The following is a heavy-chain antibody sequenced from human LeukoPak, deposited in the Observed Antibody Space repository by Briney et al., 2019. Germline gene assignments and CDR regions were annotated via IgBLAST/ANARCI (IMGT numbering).Heavy chain of an antibody. CDR2: MSYDGNYK. CDR3: ATGSYFEY. J-gene: IGHJ4*02. V-gene: IGHV3-30-3*01. D-gene: IGHD1-26*01. Sequence: GGSLRLSCAASGLTFSTLAMQWVRQALGKGLEWVAVMSYDGNYKYHVDSVKGRFSISRDNSKNTLYLQMNSLRSEDTAVYYCATGSYFEYWGQGTLVTVSS. CDR1: GLTFSTLA.